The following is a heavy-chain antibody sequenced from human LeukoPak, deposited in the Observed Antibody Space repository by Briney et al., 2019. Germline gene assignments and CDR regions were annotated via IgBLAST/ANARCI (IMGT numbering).Heavy chain of an antibody. CDR3: ASKISAGATQYYFDY. V-gene: IGHV3-23*01. Sequence: GGSLRLSCAAPGFTFSSYAMSWVRQAPGKGLEWVSAISGSGGSTYYADSVKGRFTISRDNSKNTLYLQMNSLRAEDTAVYYCASKISAGATQYYFDYWGQGTLVTVSS. J-gene: IGHJ4*02. CDR2: ISGSGGST. D-gene: IGHD1-26*01. CDR1: GFTFSSYA.